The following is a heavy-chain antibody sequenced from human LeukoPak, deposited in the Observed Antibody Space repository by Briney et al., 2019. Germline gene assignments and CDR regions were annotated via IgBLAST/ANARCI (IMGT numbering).Heavy chain of an antibody. J-gene: IGHJ4*02. CDR2: FDPEDGET. CDR3: ATEIPPDYGHYFDY. D-gene: IGHD4-17*01. Sequence: ASVKVSCKVSGYTLTELSMHWVRQAPGKGPEWMGGFDPEDGETIYAQKFQGRVTMTEDTSTDTAYMELSSLRSEDTAAYYCATEIPPDYGHYFDYWGQGTLVTVSS. V-gene: IGHV1-24*01. CDR1: GYTLTELS.